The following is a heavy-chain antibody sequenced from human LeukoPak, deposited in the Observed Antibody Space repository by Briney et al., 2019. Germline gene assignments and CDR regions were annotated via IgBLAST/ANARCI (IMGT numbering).Heavy chain of an antibody. J-gene: IGHJ4*02. D-gene: IGHD3-22*01. V-gene: IGHV3-7*01. CDR3: ARVARSSGYYYGGFDY. Sequence: GGSLRLSCAASGFTFSSYWMSWVRQAPGKGLEWVANIKQDGSEKYYVDSVKGRFTISRDNAKNSLYLQMNCLRAEDTAVYYCARVARSSGYYYGGFDYWGQGTLVTVSS. CDR2: IKQDGSEK. CDR1: GFTFSSYW.